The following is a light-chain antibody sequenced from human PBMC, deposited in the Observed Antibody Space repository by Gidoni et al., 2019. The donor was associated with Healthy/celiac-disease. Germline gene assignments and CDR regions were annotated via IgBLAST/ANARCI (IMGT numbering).Light chain of an antibody. V-gene: IGKV1-39*01. CDR3: QQSYSTPFT. Sequence: DIQTTQSPSSLSAPVGDRVTIACRASQSISSYLNWYQQKPGKAPKLLIYAASSLQSGVPSRFSGSGSGTDFTLTISSLEPEDFATYYCQQSYSTPFTFXPXTKVEIK. CDR2: AAS. CDR1: QSISSY. J-gene: IGKJ3*01.